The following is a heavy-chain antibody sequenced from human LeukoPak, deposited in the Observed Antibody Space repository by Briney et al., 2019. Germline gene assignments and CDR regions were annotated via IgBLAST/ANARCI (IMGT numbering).Heavy chain of an antibody. J-gene: IGHJ4*02. CDR3: AKDFRSSGRYYFDY. D-gene: IGHD1-26*01. CDR2: ISGSGGST. Sequence: GGSLRLSCAASGFTFSSYAMSWVRQAPGRGLEWVSTISGSGGSTYYADSVKGRFTISRDNSKNTLYLQMNSLRAEDTAVYYCAKDFRSSGRYYFDYWGQGTLVTVSS. CDR1: GFTFSSYA. V-gene: IGHV3-23*01.